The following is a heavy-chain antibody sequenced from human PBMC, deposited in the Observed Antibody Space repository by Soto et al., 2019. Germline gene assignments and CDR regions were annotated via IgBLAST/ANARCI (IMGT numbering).Heavy chain of an antibody. CDR2: IYHSGKT. CDR1: GGSISDSVW. V-gene: IGHV4-4*02. D-gene: IGHD3-10*01. Sequence: QVQLQESGPRLVKPSGTLSLTCDVSGGSISDSVWWSWVRQAPGKGLEWIGEIYHSGKTYYNRSLKSRVTISTDRSRNQVSLTFDFVTAADTAIYYCATTREAIIHLYYFDFWGQGVLVTVSS. J-gene: IGHJ4*02. CDR3: ATTREAIIHLYYFDF.